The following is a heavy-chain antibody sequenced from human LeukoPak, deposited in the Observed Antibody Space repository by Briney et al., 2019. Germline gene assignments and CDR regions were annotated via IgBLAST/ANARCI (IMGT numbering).Heavy chain of an antibody. J-gene: IGHJ6*02. CDR2: IYTSGST. Sequence: PSQTLSLTCTVSGGSISSGSYYWSWIRQPAGKGLEWIGRIYTSGSTNYNPSLKSRVTISVDTSMNQFSLKLSSVTAADTAVYYCARVGANYYYGMDVWGQGTTVTVSS. CDR3: ARVGANYYYGMDV. D-gene: IGHD1-26*01. V-gene: IGHV4-61*02. CDR1: GGSISSGSYY.